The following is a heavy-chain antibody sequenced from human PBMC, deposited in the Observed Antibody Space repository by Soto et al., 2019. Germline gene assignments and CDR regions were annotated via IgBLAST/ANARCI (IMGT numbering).Heavy chain of an antibody. Sequence: PGWSLRLSCASSVFTFDDYAMHWVRQAPGKGLEWVSGISWNSGSIGYADSVKGRFTIFRDNAKNSLYLQMNSLRAEDTALYYCAKDKGYCSSTSCYHPLDYYYGMDVWGQGTTVTVSS. J-gene: IGHJ6*02. CDR1: VFTFDDYA. CDR3: AKDKGYCSSTSCYHPLDYYYGMDV. V-gene: IGHV3-9*01. D-gene: IGHD2-2*01. CDR2: ISWNSGSI.